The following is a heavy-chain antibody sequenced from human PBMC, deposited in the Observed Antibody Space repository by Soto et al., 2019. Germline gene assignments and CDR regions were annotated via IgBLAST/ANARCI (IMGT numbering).Heavy chain of an antibody. D-gene: IGHD3-16*01. CDR3: AKDLLGMIIQH. Sequence: QVQLVESGGGVVQPGRSLRLSCAASGFTFSSYGMHWVRQAPGKGLEWVAVISYDGSNKYYADPVKGRFTISRDNSKNTLYLQMNSLRAEDTAVYYCAKDLLGMIIQHWGQGTLVTVSS. V-gene: IGHV3-30*18. CDR1: GFTFSSYG. CDR2: ISYDGSNK. J-gene: IGHJ1*01.